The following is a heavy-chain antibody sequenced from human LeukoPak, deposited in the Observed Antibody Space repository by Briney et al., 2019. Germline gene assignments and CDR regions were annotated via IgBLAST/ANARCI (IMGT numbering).Heavy chain of an antibody. V-gene: IGHV3-48*03. D-gene: IGHD6-13*01. CDR1: GFSFSSYQ. Sequence: PGGSLRLSCTGSGFSFSSYQMNWVRQAPGKGLEWVSHISDDDTTIYYADSVKGRFTISRDDAKSSLYLEMKSLRAEDTAIYYCARGHGTSWFPFDSWGQGTQVTVSS. CDR3: ARGHGTSWFPFDS. J-gene: IGHJ4*02. CDR2: ISDDDTTI.